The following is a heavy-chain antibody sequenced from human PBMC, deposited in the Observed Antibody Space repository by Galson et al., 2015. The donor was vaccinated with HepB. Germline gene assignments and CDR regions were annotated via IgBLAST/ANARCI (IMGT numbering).Heavy chain of an antibody. Sequence: SLRLSCAASGFTFSSYAMSWVRQAPGKGLEWVSAISGSGGSTYYADSVKGRFTISRDNSKNTLYLQMNSLRAEDTAVYYCAKGPGGYDLWSGYYPDYWGQGTLVTVSS. CDR3: AKGPGGYDLWSGYYPDY. J-gene: IGHJ4*02. D-gene: IGHD3-3*01. V-gene: IGHV3-23*01. CDR2: ISGSGGST. CDR1: GFTFSSYA.